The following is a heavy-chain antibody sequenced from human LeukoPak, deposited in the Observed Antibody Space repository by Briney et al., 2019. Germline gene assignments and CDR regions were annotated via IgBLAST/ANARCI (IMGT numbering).Heavy chain of an antibody. V-gene: IGHV1-8*03. CDR2: MNPNSGNT. CDR3: AIVSSGCSSASCYDRENWFDP. J-gene: IGHJ5*02. CDR1: GYTFTNYD. Sequence: ASVKVSCKASGYTFTNYDINWVRQATGQGLEWMGWMNPNSGNTGYSQKFQGRVSITRNTSISTAYMELSSLRSEDTAVYYCAIVSSGCSSASCYDRENWFDPWGQGTLVTVSS. D-gene: IGHD2-2*01.